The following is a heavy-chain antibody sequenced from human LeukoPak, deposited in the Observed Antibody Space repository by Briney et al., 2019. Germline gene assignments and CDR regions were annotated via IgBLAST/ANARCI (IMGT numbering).Heavy chain of an antibody. J-gene: IGHJ4*02. CDR2: TSFDGSSQ. V-gene: IGHV3-30-3*01. CDR3: ARGSVGTPPPFDS. CDR1: GFTFSRYA. Sequence: PGGSLRLSCAASGFTFSRYALHWVRQAPGKGLEWVALTSFDGSSQYYADFVKGRFTISKDNSKNTLYLQMNSLKIEDTAVYYCARGSVGTPPPFDSWGQGTLVTVSS. D-gene: IGHD2-15*01.